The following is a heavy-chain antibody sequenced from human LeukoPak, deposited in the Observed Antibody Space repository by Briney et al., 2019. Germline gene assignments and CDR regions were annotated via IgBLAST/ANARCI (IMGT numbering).Heavy chain of an antibody. V-gene: IGHV1-69*04. CDR1: GGTFSSYA. J-gene: IGHJ4*02. Sequence: GASVKVSCKASGGTFSSYAISWVRQAPGQGLEWMGRIIPILGIANYAQKFQGRVTITADKSTSTAYMELSSLRSEDTAVYYCAVLLMTTVTSFDYWGQGTLVTVSS. CDR2: IIPILGIA. CDR3: AVLLMTTVTSFDY. D-gene: IGHD4-17*01.